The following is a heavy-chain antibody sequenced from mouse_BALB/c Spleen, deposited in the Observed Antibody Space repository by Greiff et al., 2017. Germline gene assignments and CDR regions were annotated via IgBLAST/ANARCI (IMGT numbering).Heavy chain of an antibody. CDR2: IYPGNSDT. D-gene: IGHD2-14*01. CDR3: TRGGYRYDREFAY. Sequence: VQLQQSGTVLARPGASVKMSCKASGYTFTSYWMHWVKQRPGQGLEWIGAIYPGNSDTSYNQKFKGKAKLTAVTSTSTAYMELSSLTNEDSAVYYCTRGGYRYDREFAYWGQGTLVTVSA. CDR1: GYTFTSYW. V-gene: IGHV1-5*01. J-gene: IGHJ3*01.